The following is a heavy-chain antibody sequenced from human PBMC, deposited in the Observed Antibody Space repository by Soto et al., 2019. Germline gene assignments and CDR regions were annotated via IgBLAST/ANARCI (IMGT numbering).Heavy chain of an antibody. CDR3: VSWVSAHFDS. D-gene: IGHD6-13*01. Sequence: PVRSLGLSCAARRFASGFKAMNWVRQGPGEGLEWVSTISSNGENTHYADSVKGRFIISSDNSSNTVALQMTSLRVEDTAIFYSVSWVSAHFDSWGQGTLVTVSS. CDR1: RFASGFKA. V-gene: IGHV3-23*01. CDR2: ISSNGENT. J-gene: IGHJ4*01.